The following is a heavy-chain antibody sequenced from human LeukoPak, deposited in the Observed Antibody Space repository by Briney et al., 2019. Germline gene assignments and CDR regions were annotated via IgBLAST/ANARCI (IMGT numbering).Heavy chain of an antibody. CDR3: AREGCSSTSCYFDP. Sequence: SQTLSLTCTVSGVSISGGGYYWSWIRQHPGKGLEWIGYIYYSGSTYYNSSLKSRVTISIDPSKNQFSLKLSSVTAADTAVYYCAREGCSSTSCYFDPWGQGTLVTVSS. V-gene: IGHV4-31*03. D-gene: IGHD2-2*01. CDR1: GVSISGGGYY. J-gene: IGHJ5*02. CDR2: IYYSGST.